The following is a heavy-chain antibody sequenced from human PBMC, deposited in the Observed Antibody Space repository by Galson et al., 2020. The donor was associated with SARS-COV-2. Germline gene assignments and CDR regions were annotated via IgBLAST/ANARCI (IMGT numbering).Heavy chain of an antibody. CDR2: ITHSGGT. Sequence: SETLSLTCAASGTSISSGSYSWNWIRQPPGKGLEWIRYITHSGGTYYNPSLKSRVTISGDRSKNQFSLRLSSVTAADTAVYYCARLHYGEYAPEAFDIWGPGTRVTVAS. V-gene: IGHV4-30-2*01. D-gene: IGHD4-17*01. CDR3: ARLHYGEYAPEAFDI. CDR1: GTSISSGSYS. J-gene: IGHJ3*02.